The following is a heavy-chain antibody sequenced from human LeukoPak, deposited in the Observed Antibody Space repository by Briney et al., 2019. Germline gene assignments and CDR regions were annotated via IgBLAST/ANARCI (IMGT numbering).Heavy chain of an antibody. CDR1: GGSISSYY. CDR2: IYYSGST. V-gene: IGHV4-59*01. J-gene: IGHJ5*02. CDR3: ARDRIVGATHWFDP. Sequence: PSETLSLTCTVSGGSISSYYWSWIRQPPGKGLEWIGYIYYSGSTNYNPSLKSRVTISVDTSKNQFSLKLSSVTAADTAVYYCARDRIVGATHWFDPWGQGTLVTVSS. D-gene: IGHD1-26*01.